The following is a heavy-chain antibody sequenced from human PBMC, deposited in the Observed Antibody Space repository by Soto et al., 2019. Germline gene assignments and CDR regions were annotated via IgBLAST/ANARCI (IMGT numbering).Heavy chain of an antibody. D-gene: IGHD6-19*01. J-gene: IGHJ6*02. CDR2: IYSGGST. V-gene: IGHV3-53*01. CDR3: ARDRGSGWHYYYYGMDV. CDR1: GFTVRSNY. Sequence: LILSCAASGFTVRSNYMSWVRQAPWKGLEWVSVIYSGGSTYYADSVKGRFTISRDNSKNTLYLQMNSLRAEDTAVYYCARDRGSGWHYYYYGMDVWGQGTTVTVSS.